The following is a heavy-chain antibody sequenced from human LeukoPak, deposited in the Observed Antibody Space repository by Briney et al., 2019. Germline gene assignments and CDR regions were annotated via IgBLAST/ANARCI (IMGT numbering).Heavy chain of an antibody. J-gene: IGHJ4*02. V-gene: IGHV3-74*01. CDR1: GFTFSNYW. CDR2: IETDGTTI. CDR3: AREYNGGLDY. Sequence: GGSLRLSCAASGFTFSNYWMHWVRQTPGEGLVWVANIETDGTTIHYADSVKGRFTISRDNAENTVYLQMNSLRAEDTGVYHCAREYNGGLDYWGQGTLVTVSS. D-gene: IGHD5-12*01.